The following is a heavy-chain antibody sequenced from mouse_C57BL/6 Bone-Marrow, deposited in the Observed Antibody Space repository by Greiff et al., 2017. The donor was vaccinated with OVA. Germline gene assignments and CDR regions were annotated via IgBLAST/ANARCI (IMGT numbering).Heavy chain of an antibody. J-gene: IGHJ3*01. D-gene: IGHD1-1*02. CDR2: IDPSDTYT. V-gene: IGHV1-50*01. CDR1: GYTFTSSW. Sequence: QVQLQQPGAELVKPGASVKLSCKASGYTFTSSWMQWVKQRPGQGLEWIGEIDPSDTYTNYNQKFKGKATLTVDTSSSTAYMQLSSLTSEDSAVYYCAREGQYGPFAYWGQGTLVTVSA. CDR3: AREGQYGPFAY.